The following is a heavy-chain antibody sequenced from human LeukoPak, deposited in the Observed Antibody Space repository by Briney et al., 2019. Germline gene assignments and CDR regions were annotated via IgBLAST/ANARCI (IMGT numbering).Heavy chain of an antibody. V-gene: IGHV3-30*02. CDR2: IRYDGSNK. CDR3: AKESSWGTVVTPGGPSA. D-gene: IGHD4-23*01. Sequence: GGSLRLSCAASGFTFSSYGMHWVRQAPGKGLEWVAFIRYDGSNKYYADSVKGRFTISRDNSKNTLYLQMNSLRAEDTAVYYCAKESSWGTVVTPGGPSAWGQGTLVTVSS. J-gene: IGHJ5*02. CDR1: GFTFSSYG.